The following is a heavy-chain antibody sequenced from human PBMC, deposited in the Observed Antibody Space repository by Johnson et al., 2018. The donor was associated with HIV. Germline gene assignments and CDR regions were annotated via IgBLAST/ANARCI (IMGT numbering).Heavy chain of an antibody. CDR3: ARDDTEADGAFDI. Sequence: WMSWVRQAPGKGLEWVANLKQDGSEKYYVVSVKGRFTISSDNAKNSLYLQMNSLSAEETAVYYCARDDTEADGAFDIWGQGTMVTVSS. J-gene: IGHJ3*02. CDR1: W. CDR2: LKQDGSEK. D-gene: IGHD2-2*02. V-gene: IGHV3-7*01.